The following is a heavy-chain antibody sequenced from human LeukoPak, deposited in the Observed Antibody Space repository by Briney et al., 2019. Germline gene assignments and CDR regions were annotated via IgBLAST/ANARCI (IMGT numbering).Heavy chain of an antibody. V-gene: IGHV1-69*13. CDR2: IIPIFGTA. CDR3: ATYTAMVTGTFDY. J-gene: IGHJ4*02. D-gene: IGHD5-18*01. Sequence: SVKVSCKASGGTFSSYAISWVRQAPGQGLEWMGGIIPIFGTANYAQKFQGRVTITADESTSTASMELSSLRSEDTAVYYCATYTAMVTGTFDYWGQGTLVTVSS. CDR1: GGTFSSYA.